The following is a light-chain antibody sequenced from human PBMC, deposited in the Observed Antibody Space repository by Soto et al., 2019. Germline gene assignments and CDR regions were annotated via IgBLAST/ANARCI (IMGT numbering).Light chain of an antibody. V-gene: IGKV3-11*01. CDR1: QSVSSY. Sequence: EIVLTQSPATLSLSPGERATLSCRASQSVSSYLAWYQQKPGQAPRLLIYDASNRATGIPARFSGSGSGTDFTLPISSLEPEDFAVYYCQQRSNWLALTFGGGTKVEI. J-gene: IGKJ4*01. CDR3: QQRSNWLALT. CDR2: DAS.